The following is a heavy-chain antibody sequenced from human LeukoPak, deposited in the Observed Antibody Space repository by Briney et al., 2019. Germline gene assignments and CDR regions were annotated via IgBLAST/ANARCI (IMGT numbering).Heavy chain of an antibody. Sequence: PSETLSLTCAVYGGSFSGYYWSWIRRPPGKGLEWIGEINHSGSTNYNPSLKSRVTISVDTSKNQFSLKLSSVTAADTAVYYCASQVVTLGPDAFDIWGQGTMVTVSS. CDR3: ASQVVTLGPDAFDI. J-gene: IGHJ3*02. CDR2: INHSGST. V-gene: IGHV4-34*01. D-gene: IGHD4-23*01. CDR1: GGSFSGYY.